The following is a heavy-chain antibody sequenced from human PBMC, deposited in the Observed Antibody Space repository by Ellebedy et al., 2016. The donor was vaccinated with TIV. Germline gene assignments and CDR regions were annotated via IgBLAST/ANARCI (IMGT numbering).Heavy chain of an antibody. Sequence: ASVKVSCKASGYTFTANYVHWVRQAPGQGLEWMGWINPDSGVTNFAQKFQGRVTMTRDTSVNTAYMELSRLESADTAVYYCARVRRGSSGMDVWGRGTTVTVS. D-gene: IGHD6-13*01. CDR1: GYTFTANY. V-gene: IGHV1-2*02. CDR2: INPDSGVT. CDR3: ARVRRGSSGMDV. J-gene: IGHJ6*02.